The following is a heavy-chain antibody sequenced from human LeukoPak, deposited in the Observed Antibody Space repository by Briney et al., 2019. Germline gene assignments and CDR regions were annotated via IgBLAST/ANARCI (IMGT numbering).Heavy chain of an antibody. V-gene: IGHV3-23*01. CDR3: AKARYSSSWYHFDY. D-gene: IGHD6-13*01. J-gene: IGHJ4*02. CDR1: GFTFSSYA. Sequence: PGGSLRLSCAASGFTFSSYAMSWVRQAPGKGLEWVSAISGSGGSTYYADSVKGRFTISRDNSKNTLYLQMNSLRLEDTAIYYCAKARYSSSWYHFDYWGQGTLVTVSS. CDR2: ISGSGGST.